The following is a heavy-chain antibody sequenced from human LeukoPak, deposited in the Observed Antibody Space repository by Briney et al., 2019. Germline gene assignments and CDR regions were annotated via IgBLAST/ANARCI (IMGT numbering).Heavy chain of an antibody. J-gene: IGHJ4*02. D-gene: IGHD5-12*01. CDR1: VYTLTELS. CDR2: FDPEDGET. V-gene: IGHV1-24*01. Sequence: ASVKVSCKVSVYTLTELSMHWVRQAPGKGLEWMGGFDPEDGETIYAQKFQGRVTMTEDTSTDTAYMELSSLRSEDTAVHYCATVLGYSGYDFDYWGQGTLVTVSS. CDR3: ATVLGYSGYDFDY.